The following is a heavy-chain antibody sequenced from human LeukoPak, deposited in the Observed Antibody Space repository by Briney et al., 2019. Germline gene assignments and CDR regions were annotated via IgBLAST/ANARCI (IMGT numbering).Heavy chain of an antibody. D-gene: IGHD3-9*01. CDR1: GFTFSGDC. Sequence: SGGSLRLSCAASGFTFSGDCMHGGRQAPGKRRGWVAGIWYDGSNKYYAGSVKGRFTIYRDNSKNTLYLQMNSLRAEDTAVYYCAKDMYYDILTGYADFDYWGQGTLVTVSS. V-gene: IGHV3-33*06. CDR3: AKDMYYDILTGYADFDY. J-gene: IGHJ4*02. CDR2: IWYDGSNK.